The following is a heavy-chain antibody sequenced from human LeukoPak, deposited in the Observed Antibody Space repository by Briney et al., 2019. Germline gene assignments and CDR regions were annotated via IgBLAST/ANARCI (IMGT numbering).Heavy chain of an antibody. D-gene: IGHD3-3*01. CDR1: GGSISSCY. CDR2: IYYSGST. Sequence: SETLSLTCTVSGGSISSCYWSWIRQPPGKGLEWIGYIYYSGSTNYNPSLKSRITISVDTSKNQFSLKLSSVAAADTAVYYCARSRPPRRTTIFGDGAFDIWGQGTKVTVSS. V-gene: IGHV4-59*08. J-gene: IGHJ3*02. CDR3: ARSRPPRRTTIFGDGAFDI.